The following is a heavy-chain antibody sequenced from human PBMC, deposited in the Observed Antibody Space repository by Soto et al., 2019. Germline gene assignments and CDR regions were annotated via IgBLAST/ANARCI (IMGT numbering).Heavy chain of an antibody. CDR2: IFPKFGTT. CDR3: EAEMTFGKLSVV. CDR1: GGTFSSYV. D-gene: IGHD3-16*02. V-gene: IGHV1-69*13. J-gene: IGHJ6*02. Sequence: SVKVSCKASGGTFSSYVISWVRQAPGQGLEWMGGIFPKFGTTYSAQKLQDRLTITADESTSTVYMQLSSLRLDDTAVYYCEAEMTFGKLSVVWGQGTTVTVSS.